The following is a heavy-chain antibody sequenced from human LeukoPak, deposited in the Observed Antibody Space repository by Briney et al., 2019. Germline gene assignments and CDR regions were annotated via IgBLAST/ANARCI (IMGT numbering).Heavy chain of an antibody. CDR1: GFTLSYSW. J-gene: IGHJ6*03. Sequence: GGSLSLSCEASGFTLSYSWMSWVRQAPGKGLEWVARIKQDGSEKYYAGSVKGRFTISRDNAKSSLYLHMNSLRAEDTAAYYCARDHFTYHYYYMDVWGKGTTVVVSS. D-gene: IGHD3-3*02. CDR2: IKQDGSEK. CDR3: ARDHFTYHYYYMDV. V-gene: IGHV3-7*01.